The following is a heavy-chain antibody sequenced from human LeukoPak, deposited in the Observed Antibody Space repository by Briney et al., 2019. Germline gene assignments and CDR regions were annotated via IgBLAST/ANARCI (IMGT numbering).Heavy chain of an antibody. D-gene: IGHD3-22*01. J-gene: IGHJ4*02. V-gene: IGHV3-9*01. CDR1: GFTFDDYA. Sequence: PGRSLRLSCAASGFTFDDYAMHWVRQAPGKGLGWVSGISWDSGSIGYADSVKGRFTISRDNAKNSLYLQMNSLRAEDTALYYCAKDSSGYYSHFDYWGQGTLVTVSS. CDR3: AKDSSGYYSHFDY. CDR2: ISWDSGSI.